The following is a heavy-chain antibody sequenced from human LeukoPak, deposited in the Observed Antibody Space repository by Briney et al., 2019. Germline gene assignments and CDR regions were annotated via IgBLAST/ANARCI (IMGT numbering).Heavy chain of an antibody. Sequence: HPGGSLRLSCAASGFTFSSYAMHWVRQAPGKGLEWLSYISSGGGTMYYTDSVTGRFTISRDNSKNTLYLQMNGLRAEDTAVYYCAKDLGLSVGATPFDLWGQGTLVTVSS. CDR1: GFTFSSYA. V-gene: IGHV3-48*01. J-gene: IGHJ5*02. D-gene: IGHD1-26*01. CDR2: ISSGGGTM. CDR3: AKDLGLSVGATPFDL.